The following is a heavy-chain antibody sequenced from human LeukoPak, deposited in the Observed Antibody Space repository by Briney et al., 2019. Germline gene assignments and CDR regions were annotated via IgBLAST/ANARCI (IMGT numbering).Heavy chain of an antibody. CDR1: GFTFSSYG. V-gene: IGHV3-23*01. J-gene: IGHJ4*02. D-gene: IGHD3-9*01. Sequence: GGSLRLSCAASGFTFSSYGMSWVRQAPGKGLEWVSAISGSGGSTYYADSVKGRFTISRDNSKNTLYLQMNSLRDEDTAVYYCAKDRLRYFDPLTGWGQGTLVTVSS. CDR2: ISGSGGST. CDR3: AKDRLRYFDPLTG.